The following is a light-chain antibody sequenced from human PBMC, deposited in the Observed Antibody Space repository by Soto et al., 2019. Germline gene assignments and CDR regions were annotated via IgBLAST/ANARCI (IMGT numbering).Light chain of an antibody. Sequence: DMGWTQSPGTLSLSPGERAILSCRASQSVSSNYLAWYQQKPGQAPRLLIYGASSRATGIPDRFSGSGSGTDFTLTISRLEPEDFAVYFCQQYLRSQPTFGGGTKVDIK. CDR3: QQYLRSQPT. CDR1: QSVSSNY. J-gene: IGKJ4*01. CDR2: GAS. V-gene: IGKV3-20*01.